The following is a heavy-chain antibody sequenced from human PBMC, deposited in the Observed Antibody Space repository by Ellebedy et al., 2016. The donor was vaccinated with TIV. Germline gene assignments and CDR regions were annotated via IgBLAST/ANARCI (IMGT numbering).Heavy chain of an antibody. D-gene: IGHD1-1*01. Sequence: GESLKISCAASGFTFSGHGMSWVRQAPGKGLEWVSCINEDSTYSYYAESVKGRFTISRDNAGNTLNLQISSLTVEDTAIYYCARAGSAGYLRYNWLDPWGQGILVTVSS. CDR2: INEDSTYS. CDR3: ARAGSAGYLRYNWLDP. V-gene: IGHV3-21*01. CDR1: GFTFSGHG. J-gene: IGHJ5*02.